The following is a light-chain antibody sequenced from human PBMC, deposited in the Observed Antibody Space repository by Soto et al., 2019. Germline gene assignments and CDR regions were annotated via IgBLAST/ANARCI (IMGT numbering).Light chain of an antibody. CDR2: NDN. J-gene: IGLJ3*02. Sequence: QSALTQPPSASVTPGQRVTIFCSGSSSNIGSHTVNWYQQLPGTAPKVLIYNDNQRPSGVPDRFSGSKSGTSASLAISGPQSEDEADYYCAAWDDSLSGWMFGGGTKLTVL. V-gene: IGLV1-44*01. CDR1: SSNIGSHT. CDR3: AAWDDSLSGWM.